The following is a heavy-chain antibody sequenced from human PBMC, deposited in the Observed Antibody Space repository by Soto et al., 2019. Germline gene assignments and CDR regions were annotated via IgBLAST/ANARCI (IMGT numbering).Heavy chain of an antibody. V-gene: IGHV4-4*02. CDR3: VHHGGVPYYHDF. D-gene: IGHD2-8*01. J-gene: IGHJ4*02. CDR1: GGSLSSSSW. CDR2: IFYSGST. Sequence: QVQLQESGPGLVNPSGTLSLTCAVSGGSLSSSSWWSWVRQPPGKTLEWLGEIFYSGSTKYSPSLNSRVTISADQSKNDFSLRLSSVTAADTAVYYCVHHGGVPYYHDFWGQGMLVTVSS.